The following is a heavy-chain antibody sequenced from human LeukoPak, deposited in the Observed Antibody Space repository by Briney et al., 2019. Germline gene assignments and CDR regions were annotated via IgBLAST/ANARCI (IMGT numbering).Heavy chain of an antibody. V-gene: IGHV3-21*01. J-gene: IGHJ5*02. CDR1: GFTFSSYS. D-gene: IGHD2-2*01. CDR3: ARDRIVVVPAAILGWFDP. Sequence: GGSLRLSCAASGFTFSSYSMNWVRQAPGKGLEWVSSISSSSSYIYYADSVKGRSTISRDNAKNSLYLQMNSLRAEDTAVYYCARDRIVVVPAAILGWFDPWGQGTLVTVSS. CDR2: ISSSSSYI.